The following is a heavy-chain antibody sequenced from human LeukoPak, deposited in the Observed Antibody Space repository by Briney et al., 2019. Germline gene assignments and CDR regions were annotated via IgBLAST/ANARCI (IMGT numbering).Heavy chain of an antibody. Sequence: ASVKVSCKASGYTFTGCYMHWVRQAPGQGLEWMGWISAYNGNTNYAQKLQGRVTMTTDTSTSTAYMELRSLRSDDTAVYYCARGEAPDAFDIWGQGTMVTVSS. V-gene: IGHV1-18*04. J-gene: IGHJ3*02. CDR3: ARGEAPDAFDI. CDR1: GYTFTGCY. CDR2: ISAYNGNT.